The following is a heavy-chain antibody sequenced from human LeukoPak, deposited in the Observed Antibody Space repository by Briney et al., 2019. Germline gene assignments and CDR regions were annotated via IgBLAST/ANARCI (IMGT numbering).Heavy chain of an antibody. CDR3: ASLPYSSSWEYFQH. D-gene: IGHD6-13*01. V-gene: IGHV4-59*01. CDR1: GGSISSYY. CDR2: IYYSGST. J-gene: IGHJ1*01. Sequence: SETLSLTCTVSGGSISSYYWSWIRQPPGKGLEWIGYIYYSGSTNYNPPLKSRVTISVDTSKNQFSLKLSSVTAADTAVYYCASLPYSSSWEYFQHWGQGTLVTVSS.